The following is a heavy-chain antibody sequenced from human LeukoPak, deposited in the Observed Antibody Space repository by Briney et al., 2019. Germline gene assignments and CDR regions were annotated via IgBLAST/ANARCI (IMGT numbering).Heavy chain of an antibody. Sequence: GGSLRLSCAASGFTVSSNYMSWVRQAPGKGLEWVSVIYSGGSTYYADSVKGRFTISRDNSKNTLYLQMNSLRAEDTAVYYCASLLWWDQPLKYGMDVWGQGTTVTVSS. CDR3: ASLLWWDQPLKYGMDV. CDR2: IYSGGST. CDR1: GFTVSSNY. J-gene: IGHJ6*02. V-gene: IGHV3-53*01. D-gene: IGHD2-2*01.